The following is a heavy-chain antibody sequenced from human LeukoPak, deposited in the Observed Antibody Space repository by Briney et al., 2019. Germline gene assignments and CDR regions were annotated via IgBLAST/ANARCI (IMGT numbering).Heavy chain of an antibody. CDR1: GYTFTSYG. Sequence: PGASVKVSCKASGYTFTSYGISWVRQTPGQGLEWMGWISAYNGNTNYAQKLQGRVTMTTDTSTSTAYMELRSLRSDDTAVYYCARGSTGYSSGWYLLEYWGQGTLVTVSS. J-gene: IGHJ4*02. CDR2: ISAYNGNT. CDR3: ARGSTGYSSGWYLLEY. D-gene: IGHD6-19*01. V-gene: IGHV1-18*01.